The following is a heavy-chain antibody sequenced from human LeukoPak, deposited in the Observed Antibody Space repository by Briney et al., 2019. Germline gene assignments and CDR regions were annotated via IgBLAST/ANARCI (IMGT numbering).Heavy chain of an antibody. D-gene: IGHD3-10*01. CDR1: GYTFTGYY. CDR3: ARATKERYYGSGKIVYYYYYMDV. Sequence: GASVKVSCKASGYTFTGYYMHWVRQAPGQGLEWMGWINPNSGGTNYAQKSQGRVTMTRDTSISTAYMELSRLRSDDTAVYYCARATKERYYGSGKIVYYYYYMDVWGKGTTVTISS. V-gene: IGHV1-2*02. J-gene: IGHJ6*03. CDR2: INPNSGGT.